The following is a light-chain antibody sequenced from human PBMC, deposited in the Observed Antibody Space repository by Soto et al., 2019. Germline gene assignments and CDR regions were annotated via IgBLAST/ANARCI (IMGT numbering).Light chain of an antibody. CDR2: AAS. J-gene: IGKJ2*01. CDR1: QGISSY. Sequence: AIRMTQSPSSLSASTGDRVTITCRASQGISSYLAWYQKKPVKAHKLLIYAASTLQSGGPSRFSGSGSRTDFTLTISVLQSEDFVTYYFQQYYSYPYTFGQGTKLEIK. V-gene: IGKV1-8*01. CDR3: QQYYSYPYT.